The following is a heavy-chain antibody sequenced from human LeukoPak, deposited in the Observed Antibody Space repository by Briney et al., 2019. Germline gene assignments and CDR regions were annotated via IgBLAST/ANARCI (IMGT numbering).Heavy chain of an antibody. CDR2: IYYSGST. CDR3: ARHSGSGYYFDY. Sequence: SETLSLTCTVCGGSISSYYWSWIRQPPGKGLEWIGYIYYSGSTNYNPSLKSRVTISVDTSKNQFSLKLSSVTAADTAVYYCARHSGSGYYFDYWGQGTLVTVSS. V-gene: IGHV4-59*08. D-gene: IGHD1-14*01. J-gene: IGHJ4*02. CDR1: GGSISSYY.